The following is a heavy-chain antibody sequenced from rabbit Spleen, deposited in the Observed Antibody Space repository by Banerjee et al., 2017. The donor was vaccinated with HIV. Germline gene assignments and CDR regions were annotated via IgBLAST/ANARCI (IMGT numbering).Heavy chain of an antibody. J-gene: IGHJ6*01. CDR1: GFSFSSGYY. CDR3: ARDAGTSFSTYGMDR. Sequence: QEQLEESGGDLVKPEGSLTLTCTATGFSFSSGYYMYWVRQAPGKGLEWIGCIVGGAGGSTYSATWAKGRFTISKTSSTTVTLQMTSLTAADTATYFCARDAGTSFSTYGMDRWGPGTLVT. CDR2: IVGGAGGST. V-gene: IGHV1S45*01. D-gene: IGHD8-1*01.